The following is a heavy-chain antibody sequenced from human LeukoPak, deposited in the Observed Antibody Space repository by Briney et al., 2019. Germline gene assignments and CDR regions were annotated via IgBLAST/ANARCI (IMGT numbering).Heavy chain of an antibody. CDR3: ARHTATPRYCSGGSCYSSWFDP. CDR1: GYTFTSYG. CDR2: ISAYNGNT. V-gene: IGHV1-18*01. J-gene: IGHJ5*02. Sequence: GSSVKVSCKASGYTFTSYGISWVRQAPGQGLEWMGWISAYNGNTNYAQKLQGRVTMTTDTSTSTAYMELRSLRSDDTAVYYCARHTATPRYCSGGSCYSSWFDPWGQGTLVTVSS. D-gene: IGHD2-15*01.